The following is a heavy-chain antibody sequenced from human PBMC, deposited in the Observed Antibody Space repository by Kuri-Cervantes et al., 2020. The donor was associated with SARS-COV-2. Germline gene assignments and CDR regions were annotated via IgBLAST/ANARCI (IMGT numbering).Heavy chain of an antibody. V-gene: IGHV3-23*01. J-gene: IGHJ3*02. CDR1: RFTFNDCV. Sequence: GESLKISCAASRFTFNDCVMSWVRQSPGKGLEWVSVINGSGVGTYYAESVQGRFTISRDNSKNTLYLQMHSLRVEDTAVYYCAKLGYYYDNNGYRDIDGFDIWGQGTMVTVSS. CDR3: AKLGYYYDNNGYRDIDGFDI. CDR2: INGSGVGT. D-gene: IGHD3-22*01.